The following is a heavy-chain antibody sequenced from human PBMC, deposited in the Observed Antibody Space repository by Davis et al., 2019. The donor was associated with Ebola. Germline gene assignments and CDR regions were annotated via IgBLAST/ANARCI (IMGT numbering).Heavy chain of an antibody. CDR2: ISGSGGST. Sequence: PGSLLKISCAASGFTFSSYAMSWVRQAPGKGLEWVSAISGSGGSTYYADSVKGRFTISRDNSKNTLYLQMNSLRAEDTAVYYCASRYGSGSYFTYWGQGTLVTVSS. CDR1: GFTFSSYA. V-gene: IGHV3-23*01. CDR3: ASRYGSGSYFTY. D-gene: IGHD3-10*01. J-gene: IGHJ4*02.